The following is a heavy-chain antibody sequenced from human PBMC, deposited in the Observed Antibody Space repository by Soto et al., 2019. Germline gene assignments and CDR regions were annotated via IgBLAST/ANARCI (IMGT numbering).Heavy chain of an antibody. CDR3: AREGILGLFDAYDL. D-gene: IGHD3-3*01. CDR2: ISTHNGNT. J-gene: IGHJ3*01. Sequence: ASVKVSCKTSGYTFNIYGINWVRQAPGQRLEWMGWISTHNGNTIYAQKFQGRVIMTMDTSTTTVYMELRSLRPDDTAVYLCAREGILGLFDAYDLWGQGTMVTVS. CDR1: GYTFNIYG. V-gene: IGHV1-18*01.